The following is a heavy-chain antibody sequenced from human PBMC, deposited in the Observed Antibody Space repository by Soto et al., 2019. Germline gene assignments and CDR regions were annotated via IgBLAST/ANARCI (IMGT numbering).Heavy chain of an antibody. D-gene: IGHD6-19*01. J-gene: IGHJ1*01. CDR1: GYTFTGYY. V-gene: IGHV1-18*04. CDR3: ASATGQWLVSD. Sequence: ASVKVSCKASGYTFTGYYMHWVRQAPGQGLEWMGRISTYNGNTKYAQKLQGRVTMTTDTSASIAYMELRSLRSDDTAVYYCASATGQWLVSDWG. CDR2: ISTYNGNT.